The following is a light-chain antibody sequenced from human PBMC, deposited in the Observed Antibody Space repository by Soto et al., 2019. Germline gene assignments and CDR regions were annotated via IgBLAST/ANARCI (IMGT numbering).Light chain of an antibody. Sequence: QSALTQPASVSGSPGQSLTISCTGTSSDVGSYNLVSWYQQHPGKAPKLMIYEGSKRPSGVSQRYSGSKSGNTASLTISGLQAEDDADGYCCSYTCSSTPCWFGEGTQLTVL. CDR1: SSDVGSYNL. V-gene: IGLV2-23*01. CDR2: EGS. J-gene: IGLJ3*02. CDR3: CSYTCSSTPCW.